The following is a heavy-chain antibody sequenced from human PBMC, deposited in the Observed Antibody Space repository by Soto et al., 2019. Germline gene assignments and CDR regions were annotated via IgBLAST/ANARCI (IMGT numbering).Heavy chain of an antibody. CDR2: ISYDGSNK. J-gene: IGHJ6*02. Sequence: QVQLVESGGGVVQPGRSLRLSCAASGFTFSSYGMHWVRQAPGKGLEWVAVISYDGSNKYYADSVKGRFTISRDNSKNTLYLQMNSLRAEDTAVYYCAKDRDGVDIVAISFYGMDVSGQGTTVTVSS. CDR1: GFTFSSYG. D-gene: IGHD5-12*01. V-gene: IGHV3-30*18. CDR3: AKDRDGVDIVAISFYGMDV.